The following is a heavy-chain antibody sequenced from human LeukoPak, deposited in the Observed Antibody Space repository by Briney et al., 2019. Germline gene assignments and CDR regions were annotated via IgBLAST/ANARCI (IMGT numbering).Heavy chain of an antibody. CDR3: ARGRSPDSSGYYSGVYTPRFDY. D-gene: IGHD3-22*01. J-gene: IGHJ4*02. CDR2: MNPNSGNT. CDR1: GYTFTSYD. Sequence: GASVKVSCKASGYTFTSYDINWVRQATGQGLEWMGWMNPNSGNTGYAQKFQGRVTMTRNTSISTAYMELSSLRSEDTAVYYCARGRSPDSSGYYSGVYTPRFDYWGQGTLVTVSS. V-gene: IGHV1-8*01.